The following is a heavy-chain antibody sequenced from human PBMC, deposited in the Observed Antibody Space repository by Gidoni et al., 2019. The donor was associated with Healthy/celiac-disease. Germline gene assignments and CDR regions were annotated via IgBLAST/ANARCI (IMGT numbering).Heavy chain of an antibody. D-gene: IGHD3-10*01. V-gene: IGHV5-51*01. Sequence: ELQLLQSGAEAKKPGESLKISCKGSGYSFNSDWIGWVSQMPGKGLEWMGIIYPGDSDTRYSPSFQGQVTISADKSISTAYLQWSSLKASDTAMYYCAGSLGGYSSYFDYWGQGTLVTVSS. CDR3: AGSLGGYSSYFDY. CDR2: IYPGDSDT. CDR1: GYSFNSDW. J-gene: IGHJ4*02.